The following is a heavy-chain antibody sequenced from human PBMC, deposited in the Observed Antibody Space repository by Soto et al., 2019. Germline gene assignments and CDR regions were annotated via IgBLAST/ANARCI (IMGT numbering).Heavy chain of an antibody. CDR2: INPSGGGT. D-gene: IGHD1-1*01. J-gene: IGHJ4*02. CDR1: GFTFTNYY. CDR3: ARDSGDTTLRQWGRSFHY. V-gene: IGHV1-46*01. Sequence: QVQLVQSGAEVKKPGASVKVSCNASGFTFTNYYIHWVRQAPGQGLEWMGLINPSGGGTFYAQMFQGRVTVTRDTFMGTVYMELSNLRSEDTAVYFCARDSGDTTLRQWGRSFHYWGQGPLVTVAS.